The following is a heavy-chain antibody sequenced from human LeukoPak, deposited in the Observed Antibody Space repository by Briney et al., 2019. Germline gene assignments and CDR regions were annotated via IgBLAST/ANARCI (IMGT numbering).Heavy chain of an antibody. D-gene: IGHD3-9*01. CDR3: ALGLVTDY. CDR2: IYSGGST. J-gene: IGHJ4*02. CDR1: GFTVSSNF. V-gene: IGHV3-66*01. Sequence: GGSLRLSCAASGFTVSSNFMSWVRQAPGKGLEWGSVIYSGGSTYSAESVKRRLTISRDNSKNTLYLQMNRLRVEDTAVYYCALGLVTDYWGQGTLVTVSS.